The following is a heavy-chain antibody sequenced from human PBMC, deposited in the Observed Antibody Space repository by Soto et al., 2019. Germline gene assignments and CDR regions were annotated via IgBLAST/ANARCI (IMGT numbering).Heavy chain of an antibody. CDR1: GGSISSSSYY. CDR3: ARQDYDFWSGYLHRWFDP. CDR2: IYYSGST. V-gene: IGHV4-39*01. J-gene: IGHJ5*02. D-gene: IGHD3-3*01. Sequence: SETLSLTCTVSGGSISSSSYYWGWIRQPPGKGLEWIGSIYYSGSTYYNPSLKSRVTISVDTSKNQFSLKLSSVTAADTAVYYCARQDYDFWSGYLHRWFDPWGQGTLVTVS.